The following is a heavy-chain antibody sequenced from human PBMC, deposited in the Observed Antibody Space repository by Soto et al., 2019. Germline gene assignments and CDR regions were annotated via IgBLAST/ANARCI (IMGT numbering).Heavy chain of an antibody. Sequence: EVQLLESGGGLVQPGGCLRLYCAASGFTFSSYAMSWVRQAPGKGLEWVSAISGSGGSTYYADSVKGRFTISRDNSKNTLYLQMNSLRAEDTAVYYCAKDRLVTMIVVVRGYFDYWGQGTLVTVSS. D-gene: IGHD3-22*01. V-gene: IGHV3-23*01. CDR1: GFTFSSYA. CDR2: ISGSGGST. J-gene: IGHJ4*02. CDR3: AKDRLVTMIVVVRGYFDY.